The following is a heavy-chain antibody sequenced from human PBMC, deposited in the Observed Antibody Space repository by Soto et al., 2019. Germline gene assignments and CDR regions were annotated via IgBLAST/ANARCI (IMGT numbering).Heavy chain of an antibody. V-gene: IGHV3-23*01. CDR3: VKDGDDSRPPDSFDI. CDR1: GFNCSSNA. D-gene: IGHD3-22*01. Sequence: LRLPCAASGFNCSSNAMTRVSQTTRRGLEWVSSMGGSGDRISYADSVKGRFTISRDNSKNTIYLQMNSLRAEDTAIYYCVKDGDDSRPPDSFDIWGQGTMVTVSS. J-gene: IGHJ3*02. CDR2: MGGSGDRI.